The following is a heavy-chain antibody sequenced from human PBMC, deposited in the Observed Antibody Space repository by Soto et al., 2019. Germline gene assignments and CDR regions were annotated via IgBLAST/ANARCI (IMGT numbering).Heavy chain of an antibody. J-gene: IGHJ3*02. V-gene: IGHV3-23*01. CDR3: AKDSRAQQEVAFEI. Sequence: GGSLRLSCEVSGFTFSKYALNWVRQAPGKGLEWVSGISSDGDTTYYADSVKGRFTISRDNSKNTMYLQMNSLRGDDTAVYHCAKDSRAQQEVAFEIWGPGTKVTVSS. CDR2: ISSDGDTT. D-gene: IGHD6-13*01. CDR1: GFTFSKYA.